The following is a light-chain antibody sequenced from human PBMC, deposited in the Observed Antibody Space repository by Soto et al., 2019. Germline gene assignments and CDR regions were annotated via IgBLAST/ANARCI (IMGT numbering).Light chain of an antibody. Sequence: EIVLTQSPGTLSLSPGERATLSCRASQRVTSSYLAWYQQKPGQAPRLLIYGASSRATGIPDRFSGSGSGTDFTLTISRVEPEDFAVYYCQQYGGSPMYTFGQGTKLEIK. CDR1: QRVTSSY. CDR3: QQYGGSPMYT. J-gene: IGKJ2*01. V-gene: IGKV3-20*01. CDR2: GAS.